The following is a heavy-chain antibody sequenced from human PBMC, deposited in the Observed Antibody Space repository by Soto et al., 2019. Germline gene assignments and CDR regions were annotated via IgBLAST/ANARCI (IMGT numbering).Heavy chain of an antibody. Sequence: QVPLVQSGAEVKKPGASVKVSCKASGYTFTSYGISWVRQAPGQGLEWMGWISAYNGNTNYAQKLQGRVTVTTDTATSTAYMGLRSLRSDDTAVYYCARARCVPLFGVVIMGWFAPWGQGTLVTVSS. CDR1: GYTFTSYG. CDR3: ARARCVPLFGVVIMGWFAP. J-gene: IGHJ5*02. D-gene: IGHD3-3*01. V-gene: IGHV1-18*01. CDR2: ISAYNGNT.